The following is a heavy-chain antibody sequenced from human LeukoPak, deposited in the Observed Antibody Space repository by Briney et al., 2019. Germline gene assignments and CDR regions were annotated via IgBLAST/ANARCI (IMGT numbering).Heavy chain of an antibody. V-gene: IGHV3-11*01. Sequence: GGSLRLSCAASGFTFSDYYMRWLRQAPGKGLAGVSYISGSGSTVYYAASVRGRFTISRDNGKNSLLLQLDSLEAEDAAVSYCARDRGNSDPGDWFAPWGQGTLVTVSS. D-gene: IGHD4-23*01. CDR3: ARDRGNSDPGDWFAP. J-gene: IGHJ5*02. CDR2: ISGSGSTV. CDR1: GFTFSDYY.